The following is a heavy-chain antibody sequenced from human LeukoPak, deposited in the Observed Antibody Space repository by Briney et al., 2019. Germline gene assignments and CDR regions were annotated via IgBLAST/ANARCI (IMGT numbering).Heavy chain of an antibody. CDR3: ANTMYSSAWSAFDY. V-gene: IGHV3-30*02. Sequence: GGSLRLSCAASTFTFSSYGMHWVRQAPGKGLEWVAFIQYDGNKRYYADSVKGRFTISRDNSKNTLYLQMNSQRPEDTALYYCANTMYSSAWSAFDYWGRGTLVTVSS. CDR1: TFTFSSYG. J-gene: IGHJ4*02. D-gene: IGHD6-19*01. CDR2: IQYDGNKR.